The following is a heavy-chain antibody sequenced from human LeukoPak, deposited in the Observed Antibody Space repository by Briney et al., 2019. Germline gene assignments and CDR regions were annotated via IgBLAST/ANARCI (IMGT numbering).Heavy chain of an antibody. D-gene: IGHD6-13*01. CDR3: AREEQGMDWDY. Sequence: ASVKVSCKASGGTFSSYAISWVRQAPGQGLEWMGRIIPILGIANYAQKFQGRVTITADKSTSTAYMELSSLRSEDTAVYYCAREEQGMDWDYWGQGTLVTVSS. CDR1: GGTFSSYA. CDR2: IIPILGIA. V-gene: IGHV1-69*04. J-gene: IGHJ4*02.